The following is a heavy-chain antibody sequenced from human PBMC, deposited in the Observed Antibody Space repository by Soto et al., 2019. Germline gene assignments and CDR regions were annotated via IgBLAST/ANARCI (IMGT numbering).Heavy chain of an antibody. CDR3: ARDHYYDSSGYLWFDP. CDR2: IIPIFGTA. Sequence: SVKVSCKASGGTFSSYAISWLRQAPGQGLEWMGGIIPIFGTANYAQKFQGRVTITADESTSTAYMELSSLRSEDTAVYYCARDHYYDSSGYLWFDPWGQGTLVTVS. CDR1: GGTFSSYA. D-gene: IGHD3-22*01. J-gene: IGHJ5*02. V-gene: IGHV1-69*13.